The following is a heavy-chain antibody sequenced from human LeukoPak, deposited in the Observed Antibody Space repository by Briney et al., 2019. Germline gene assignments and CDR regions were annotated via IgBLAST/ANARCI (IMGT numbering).Heavy chain of an antibody. CDR3: ARGQDSTYYYDSSGYWGGGDAFDI. CDR1: GYTFTSYD. Sequence: ASVKVSCKASGYTFTSYDINWVRQATGQGLAWMGWMNPNSGNTGYAQKFQGRVTMTRNTSISTAYMELRSLRSEDTAVYCCARGQDSTYYYDSSGYWGGGDAFDIWGQGTMVTVSS. J-gene: IGHJ3*02. V-gene: IGHV1-8*01. D-gene: IGHD3-22*01. CDR2: MNPNSGNT.